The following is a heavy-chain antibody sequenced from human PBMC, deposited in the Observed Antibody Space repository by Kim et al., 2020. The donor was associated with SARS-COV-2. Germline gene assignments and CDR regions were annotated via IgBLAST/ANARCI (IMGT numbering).Heavy chain of an antibody. D-gene: IGHD2-21*01. Sequence: GGSLRLSCVASGFTFSSFAMNWVRQAPGKGLEWVSGISGSGGSTYYADSVKGRFTFSRDNSKNTLYLQMNSLRAEDTAVYYCAKDFYCYNGGAGAFDMWGQGSM. CDR1: GFTFSSFA. V-gene: IGHV3-23*01. CDR3: AKDFYCYNGGAGAFDM. J-gene: IGHJ3*02. CDR2: ISGSGGST.